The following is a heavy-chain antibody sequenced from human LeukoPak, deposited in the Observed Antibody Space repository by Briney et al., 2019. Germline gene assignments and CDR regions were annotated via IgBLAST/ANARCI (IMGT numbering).Heavy chain of an antibody. CDR2: INHSGST. CDR1: GGSFSGYY. Sequence: SETLSLTCAVYGGSFSGYYWSWIRQPPGKGLEWIGEINHSGSTNYNPSLKSRVTISVDTSKNQFSLKLSSVTAADTAVYYCARRIIAAARLRGHRYFDLWGRGTLVTVSS. V-gene: IGHV4-34*01. D-gene: IGHD6-13*01. CDR3: ARRIIAAARLRGHRYFDL. J-gene: IGHJ2*01.